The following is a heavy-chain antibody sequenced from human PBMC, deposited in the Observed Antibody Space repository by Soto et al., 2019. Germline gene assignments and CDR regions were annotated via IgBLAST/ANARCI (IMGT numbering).Heavy chain of an antibody. CDR1: GVTFSSYA. D-gene: IGHD5-12*01. V-gene: IGHV3-23*01. CDR2: ISGSGGST. Sequence: GGSLRLSCAASGVTFSSYAMSWVRQAPGKGLEWVSAISGSGGSTYYADSVKGRFTISRDNSKNTLYLQMNSLRAEDTAVYYCAKGGGYSGYDLAGIHYYYYMDVWGKGTTVTVSS. CDR3: AKGGGYSGYDLAGIHYYYYMDV. J-gene: IGHJ6*03.